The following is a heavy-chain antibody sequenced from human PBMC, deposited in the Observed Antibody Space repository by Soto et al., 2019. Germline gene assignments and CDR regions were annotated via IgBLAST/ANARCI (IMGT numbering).Heavy chain of an antibody. D-gene: IGHD3-10*01. CDR1: GGSFSSYQ. Sequence: SETLSLTCAVYGGSFSSYQWAGIRQTPEKGLEWIGEINDSGNINYNPSLKSRVTILVDTAKKQISLRLSSVTAADTAVYYCARGLILWFGELSRRGGYYYYMDVWGKGTTVTVSS. CDR2: INDSGNI. J-gene: IGHJ6*03. CDR3: ARGLILWFGELSRRGGYYYYMDV. V-gene: IGHV4-34*01.